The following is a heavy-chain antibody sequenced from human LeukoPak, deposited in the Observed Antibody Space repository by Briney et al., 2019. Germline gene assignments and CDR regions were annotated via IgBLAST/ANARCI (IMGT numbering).Heavy chain of an antibody. CDR1: GFTFSDSY. J-gene: IGHJ4*02. Sequence: PGGSLRLSCAASGFTFSDSYMSWIRQAPGKGLEYISYISSSGSTIYYADSVKGRFALSRDNAKNSLSLEMNSLRAEDTAVYYCARGKYSFDYWGQGTLVTVSS. CDR3: ARGKYSFDY. V-gene: IGHV3-11*01. CDR2: ISSSGSTI.